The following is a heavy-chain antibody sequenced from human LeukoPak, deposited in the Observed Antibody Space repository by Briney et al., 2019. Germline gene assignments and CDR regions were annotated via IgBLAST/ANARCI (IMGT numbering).Heavy chain of an antibody. V-gene: IGHV4-31*03. Sequence: SETLSLTCTVSGGSISSGGYYWSWIRQHPGKGLEWIGYIYYSGSTYYNPSLKSRVTISVDTSKNQFSLKLSSVTAADTAVYYCVSIAAAGLGQGKFDPWGQGTLVTVSS. CDR1: GGSISSGGYY. D-gene: IGHD6-13*01. J-gene: IGHJ5*02. CDR3: VSIAAAGLGQGKFDP. CDR2: IYYSGST.